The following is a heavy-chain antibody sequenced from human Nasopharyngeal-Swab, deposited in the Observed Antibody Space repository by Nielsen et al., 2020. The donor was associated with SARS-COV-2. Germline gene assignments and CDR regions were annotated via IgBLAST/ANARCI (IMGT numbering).Heavy chain of an antibody. D-gene: IGHD5-12*01. Sequence: SETLSLTCTVSGGSVSNYYWSWIRQPPGQGLEWIAYIYNSASTSYNPSLKSRLTVSVDTSKNQLSLKLNSVNAADTAVYYCAKIEWQSVRWFDRWGQGTLVTVSS. V-gene: IGHV4-59*08. CDR1: GGSVSNYY. CDR3: AKIEWQSVRWFDR. J-gene: IGHJ5*02. CDR2: IYNSAST.